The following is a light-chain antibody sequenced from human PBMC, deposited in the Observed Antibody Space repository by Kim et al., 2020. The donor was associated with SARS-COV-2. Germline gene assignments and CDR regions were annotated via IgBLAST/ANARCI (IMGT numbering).Light chain of an antibody. CDR3: QQYDNLPYS. V-gene: IGKV1-33*01. J-gene: IGKJ2*03. CDR2: DAS. Sequence: SASVGDRVTITCQASRDISNYLNWYQQKPGKAPKLLIYDASNLETGVPSRFSGSGSGTDFTFTISSLQPEDIATYYCQQYDNLPYSFGQGTKLEI. CDR1: RDISNY.